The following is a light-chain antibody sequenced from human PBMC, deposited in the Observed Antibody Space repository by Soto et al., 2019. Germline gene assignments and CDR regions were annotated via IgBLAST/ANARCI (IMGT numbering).Light chain of an antibody. CDR1: ENIRAW. V-gene: IGKV1-5*03. CDR3: HQYNSYSYT. Sequence: DIQMTQSPSTLSASVGDRVTITCRASENIRAWLAWYQQKPGKAPKLLIFKASTLHSGVPSRFSGSGSGTEFTLTISSLQPDDSATYYCHQYNSYSYTFGQGTKLELK. CDR2: KAS. J-gene: IGKJ2*01.